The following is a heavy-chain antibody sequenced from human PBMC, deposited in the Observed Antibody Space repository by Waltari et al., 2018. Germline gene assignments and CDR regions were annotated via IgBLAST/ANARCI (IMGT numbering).Heavy chain of an antibody. J-gene: IGHJ6*02. CDR2: INSDGRST. V-gene: IGHV3-74*01. CDR1: GFTFTKYW. D-gene: IGHD7-27*01. Sequence: EVQLVESGGGLVQPGGSLRLSCAASGFTFTKYWMHWVRQDAGKGRMWVANINSDGRSTTYGDSVKGRVTITRDNARDTVYLQMTSLRAEDTAVYFCVTDDPGLGLDVWGQGTTVTVSS. CDR3: VTDDPGLGLDV.